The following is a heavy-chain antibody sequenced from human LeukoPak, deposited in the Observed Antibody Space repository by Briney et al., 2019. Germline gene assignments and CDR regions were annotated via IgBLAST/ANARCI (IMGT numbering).Heavy chain of an antibody. V-gene: IGHV3-23*01. J-gene: IGHJ4*02. D-gene: IGHD3-22*01. CDR1: GFTFSSYA. CDR2: ISGSGGST. Sequence: PGGSLRLSCAASGFTFSSYAMSWVRQAPGKGLEWVSAISGSGGSTYYADSVKGRFTISRDNSKNTLYLQMNSLRAEDTAVYYCAKHYDSSGYRHLDYWGQGTLVTVSS. CDR3: AKHYDSSGYRHLDY.